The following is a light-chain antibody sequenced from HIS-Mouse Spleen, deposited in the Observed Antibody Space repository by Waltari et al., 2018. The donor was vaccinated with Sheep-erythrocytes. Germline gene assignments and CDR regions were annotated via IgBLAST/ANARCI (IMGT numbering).Light chain of an antibody. CDR1: QSVSSY. V-gene: IGKV3-11*01. CDR3: QQRSNWPPFT. J-gene: IGKJ4*01. Sequence: EIVLTQSPATLSLSPGERATLSCRASQSVSSYLAWYQQKPGQAPRVLIYDASNRATGIPARFSGSGSGTDVTLTISSLEPEDFAVYYCQQRSNWPPFTFGGGTKVEIK. CDR2: DAS.